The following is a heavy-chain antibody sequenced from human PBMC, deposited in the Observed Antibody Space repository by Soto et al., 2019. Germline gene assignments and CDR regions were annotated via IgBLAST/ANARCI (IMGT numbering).Heavy chain of an antibody. Sequence: EVQLLESGGGLVQPGGSLRLSCAASGFTFSSYAMWWVRQAPGKGLECVSAISGGGEATYYADSVKGRFTISRDNSKNTLYLQMNSLRAEYTSVYYCAFNSGSGSYSFDYWGQGTLVTVSS. V-gene: IGHV3-23*01. CDR2: ISGGGEAT. J-gene: IGHJ4*02. CDR1: GFTFSSYA. D-gene: IGHD3-10*01. CDR3: AFNSGSGSYSFDY.